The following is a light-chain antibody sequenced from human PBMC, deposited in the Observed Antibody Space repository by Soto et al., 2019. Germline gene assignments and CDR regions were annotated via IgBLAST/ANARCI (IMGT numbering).Light chain of an antibody. J-gene: IGLJ2*01. CDR1: SSNIGAGYD. CDR3: QSYDSSLSGVV. V-gene: IGLV1-40*01. CDR2: GNS. Sequence: QSVLTQPPSVSGAPGQRVTISCTGSSSNIGAGYDVHWYQPLPGTAPKLLIYGNSNRPSGVPDRFSVSKSGTSASLAITGRQAEDEADYYCQSYDSSLSGVVFGGGTKLTVL.